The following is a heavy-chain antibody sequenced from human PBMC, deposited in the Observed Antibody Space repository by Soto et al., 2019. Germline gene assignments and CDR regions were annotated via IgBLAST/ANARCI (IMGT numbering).Heavy chain of an antibody. Sequence: QVQLVESGGGVVQPGRSLRLSCAASGFTFSSYGMHWVRQAPGKGLEWVAVIWYDGSNKYYADSVKGRFTISRDNSENTVHLQMNSLRAEDTAVYYCARVPGYSSGWYWYFDLWGRGTLVTVSS. V-gene: IGHV3-33*01. CDR1: GFTFSSYG. CDR3: ARVPGYSSGWYWYFDL. J-gene: IGHJ2*01. D-gene: IGHD6-19*01. CDR2: IWYDGSNK.